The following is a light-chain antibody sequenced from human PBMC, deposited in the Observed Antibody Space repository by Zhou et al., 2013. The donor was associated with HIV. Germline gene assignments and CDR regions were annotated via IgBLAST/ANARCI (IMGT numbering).Light chain of an antibody. V-gene: IGKV3-20*01. J-gene: IGKJ1*01. CDR3: QQYGSSPWT. CDR1: QSVSSY. Sequence: EIVLTQSPATLSLSPGERATLSCRASQSVSSYLAWYQQKPGQAPRLLIYDASNRATGIPARFSGSGSGTDFTLTISRLEPEDSAVYHCQQYGSSPWTFGQGTKVEIK. CDR2: DAS.